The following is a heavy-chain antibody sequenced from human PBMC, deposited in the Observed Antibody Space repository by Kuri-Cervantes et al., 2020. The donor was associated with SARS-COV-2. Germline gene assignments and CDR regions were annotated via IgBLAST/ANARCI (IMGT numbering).Heavy chain of an antibody. CDR2: SKDKANSYTT. Sequence: GESLKISCTSSGFTFSDHYMDWVRQAPGKGLEWVGRSKDKANSYTTQYAASVKGRFTISRDDSQNSLYLQMNSLKTDDTAVYYCTRHDFWSAYYFDYWGQGTLVTVSS. V-gene: IGHV3-72*01. J-gene: IGHJ4*02. D-gene: IGHD3-3*01. CDR3: TRHDFWSAYYFDY. CDR1: GFTFSDHY.